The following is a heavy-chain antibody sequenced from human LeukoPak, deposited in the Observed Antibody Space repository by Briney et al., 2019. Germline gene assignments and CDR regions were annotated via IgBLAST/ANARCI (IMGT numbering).Heavy chain of an antibody. CDR1: GGSFSGYY. CDR3: ARGPGGTGGSWGGDY. Sequence: PSETLSLTCAVYGGSFSGYYWSWIRQPPGKGLEWIGEINHSGSTNYNPSLKSRVTISVDTSKNQFSLKLSSVTAADTAVYYCARGPGGTGGSWGGDYWGQGTLVTVSS. J-gene: IGHJ4*02. D-gene: IGHD1-26*01. CDR2: INHSGST. V-gene: IGHV4-34*01.